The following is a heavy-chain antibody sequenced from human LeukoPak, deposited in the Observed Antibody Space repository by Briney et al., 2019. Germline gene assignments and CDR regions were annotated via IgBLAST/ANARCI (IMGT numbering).Heavy chain of an antibody. CDR2: IPYDGAYK. D-gene: IGHD3-22*01. J-gene: IGHJ5*02. V-gene: IGHV3-30*02. Sequence: GGSLRLSCAASGFTFSSYGMHSVRQAPGKGLEWVAFIPYDGAYKYYADSVKGRFTISRDDSKNIVYLQMNSVRPEDTGVYYCVTRDSKSSGYSFVPWGQGTLVTVSS. CDR1: GFTFSSYG. CDR3: VTRDSKSSGYSFVP.